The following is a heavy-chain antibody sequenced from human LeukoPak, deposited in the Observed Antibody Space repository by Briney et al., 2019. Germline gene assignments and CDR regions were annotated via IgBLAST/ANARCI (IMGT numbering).Heavy chain of an antibody. D-gene: IGHD3-10*01. CDR3: AKVPSMVRGVAFDY. V-gene: IGHV3-23*01. CDR2: ISGSGGST. Sequence: GGSLRLSCAASGFTVRTSHMSWIRQAPGKGLEWVSAISGSGGSTYYADSVKGRFTISRDNSKNTLYLQMNSLRAEDTAVYYCAKVPSMVRGVAFDYWGQGTLVTVSS. CDR1: GFTVRTSH. J-gene: IGHJ4*02.